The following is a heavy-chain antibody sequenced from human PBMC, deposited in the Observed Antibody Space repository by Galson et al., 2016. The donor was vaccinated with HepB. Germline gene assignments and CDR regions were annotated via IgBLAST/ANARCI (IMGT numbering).Heavy chain of an antibody. Sequence: SVKVSCKASGGTFSSYAISWVRQAPGQGLEWMGGIIPIFGTANYAQKFPGRVTITADKSTSTAYMELSSLRSEDTAVYYCARGRVEIFGVVIQHYYYYGMDVWGQGTTVTVSS. J-gene: IGHJ6*02. CDR1: GGTFSSYA. CDR3: ARGRVEIFGVVIQHYYYYGMDV. D-gene: IGHD3-3*01. CDR2: IIPIFGTA. V-gene: IGHV1-69*06.